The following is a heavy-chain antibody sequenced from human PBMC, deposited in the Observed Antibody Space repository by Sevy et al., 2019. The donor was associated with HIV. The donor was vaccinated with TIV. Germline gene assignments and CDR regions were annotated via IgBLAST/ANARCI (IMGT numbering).Heavy chain of an antibody. D-gene: IGHD6-13*01. CDR3: ARDPLPPLSSWFFDY. V-gene: IGHV3-30-3*01. CDR2: ISYDGSNK. J-gene: IGHJ4*02. CDR1: EFMFSTYA. Sequence: GGSLRLSCAASEFMFSTYAMHWVRQAPGKGLEWVAVISYDGSNKYYADSVKGRFTISRDNSKNTLYLQMNSLRAEDTAVYYCARDPLPPLSSWFFDYWGQGTLVTVSS.